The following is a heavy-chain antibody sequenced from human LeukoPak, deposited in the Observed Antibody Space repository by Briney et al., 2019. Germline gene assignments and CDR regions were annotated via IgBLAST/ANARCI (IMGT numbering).Heavy chain of an antibody. CDR1: GGTFSSYA. D-gene: IGHD3-3*01. V-gene: IGHV1-69*05. Sequence: SVKVSCKASGGTFSSYAISWVRQAPGQGLEWMGRIIPIFGTANYAQKFQGRVTITTDESTSTAYMELSSLRSEDTAVYYCARGSVLRFLEWLDYYYYLDVWGKGTTVTVSS. CDR3: ARGSVLRFLEWLDYYYYLDV. J-gene: IGHJ6*03. CDR2: IIPIFGTA.